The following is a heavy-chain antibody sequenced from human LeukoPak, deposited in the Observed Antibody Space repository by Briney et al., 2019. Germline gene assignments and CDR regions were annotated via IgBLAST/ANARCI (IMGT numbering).Heavy chain of an antibody. CDR3: ARDLFLEWLLGHNWFDP. J-gene: IGHJ5*02. CDR1: GGSISSSSYY. V-gene: IGHV4-39*07. CDR2: IYYSGST. D-gene: IGHD3-3*01. Sequence: PSETLSLTCTVSGGSISSSSYYWGWIRQPPGKGLEWIGSIYYSGSTYYNPSLKSRVTISVDTSKNQFSLKLSSVTAADTAVYYCARDLFLEWLLGHNWFDPWGQGTLVTVSS.